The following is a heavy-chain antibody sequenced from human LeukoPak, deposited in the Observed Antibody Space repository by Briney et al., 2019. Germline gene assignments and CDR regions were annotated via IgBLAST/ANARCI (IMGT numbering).Heavy chain of an antibody. J-gene: IGHJ4*02. Sequence: GGSLRLSCAASGFTFSTYSMIWVRQAPGKGLEWVASIKEDGSEKFYVDSVKGRFTISRDYAKNSLFLQMNSLRAEDTAVYYCASPAAGTNSDYWGQGTLVTVSS. CDR1: GFTFSTYS. CDR3: ASPAAGTNSDY. D-gene: IGHD6-13*01. V-gene: IGHV3-7*03. CDR2: IKEDGSEK.